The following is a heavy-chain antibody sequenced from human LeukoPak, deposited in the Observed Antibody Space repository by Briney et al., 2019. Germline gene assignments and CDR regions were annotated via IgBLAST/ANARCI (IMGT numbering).Heavy chain of an antibody. D-gene: IGHD2-8*01. CDR2: INPNSGGT. J-gene: IGHJ6*02. V-gene: IGHV1-2*02. Sequence: ASVKVSCKASGYTFTVYYMHWVRQAPGQGLEWMGWINPNSGGTNYAQKFQGRVTMTRDTSISTAYMEQSRLRSDDTAVYYCARGVLRFVDRYGMDVWGQGTTVTVSS. CDR3: ARGVLRFVDRYGMDV. CDR1: GYTFTVYY.